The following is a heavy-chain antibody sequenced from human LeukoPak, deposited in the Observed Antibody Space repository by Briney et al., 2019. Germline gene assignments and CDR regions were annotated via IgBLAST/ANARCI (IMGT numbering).Heavy chain of an antibody. Sequence: GGSLRLPCAVSGFTFSGFWMSWSRQALGKGLEWVASINSDGSEGYYADVVKGRFTISRDNAKNSLYLQINSLRAEDTAVYYCARSSYSSSSSVWGQGTMVTVSS. D-gene: IGHD6-6*01. J-gene: IGHJ3*01. CDR2: INSDGSEG. CDR3: ARSSYSSSSSV. V-gene: IGHV3-7*03. CDR1: GFTFSGFW.